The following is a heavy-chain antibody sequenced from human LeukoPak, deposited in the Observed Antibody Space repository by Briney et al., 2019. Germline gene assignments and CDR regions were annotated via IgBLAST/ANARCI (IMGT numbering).Heavy chain of an antibody. V-gene: IGHV3-33*01. CDR1: GFTFSSYG. Sequence: GGPLRLSCAASGFTFSSYGMHWVRQAPGKGLEGVAVIWYDGSNKYYADSVKGRFTISRDNSKNTLYLQMDSLRAEDTAVYYCARDPGVRWLVGFDYWGQGTLVTVSS. J-gene: IGHJ4*02. CDR2: IWYDGSNK. CDR3: ARDPGVRWLVGFDY. D-gene: IGHD6-19*01.